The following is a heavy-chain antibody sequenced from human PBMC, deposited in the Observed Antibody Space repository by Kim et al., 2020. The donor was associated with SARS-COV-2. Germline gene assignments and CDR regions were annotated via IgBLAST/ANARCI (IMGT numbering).Heavy chain of an antibody. CDR1: GFTFSSFS. CDR2: ISPDISYK. D-gene: IGHD3-16*01. Sequence: GGSLRLSCAASGFTFSSFSINWVRQAPGKGLEWVSSISPDISYKYYADPVKGRFTISRDNARSALYLQMNSLRVEDTAVYYCATDGAGFCESWGQGTLVT. V-gene: IGHV3-21*01. J-gene: IGHJ4*02. CDR3: ATDGAGFCES.